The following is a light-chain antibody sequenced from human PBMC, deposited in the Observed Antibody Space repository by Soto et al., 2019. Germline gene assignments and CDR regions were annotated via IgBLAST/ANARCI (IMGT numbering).Light chain of an antibody. V-gene: IGKV3-11*01. J-gene: IGKJ5*01. CDR3: QQRTSWPIT. CDR1: QSVSTY. Sequence: IVLTQSPATLSLSPGERATLSGRASQSVSTYLAWYQQKPGQAPRLLIYDASNRAADIPARFSGSGSGTDFTLTISSLESEDFAVYYCQQRTSWPITFGQGTRLENK. CDR2: DAS.